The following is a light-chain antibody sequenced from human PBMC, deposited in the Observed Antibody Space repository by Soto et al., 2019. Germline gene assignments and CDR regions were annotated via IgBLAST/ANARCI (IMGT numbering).Light chain of an antibody. V-gene: IGLV1-44*01. CDR3: AAWDDSLNGPV. CDR1: SSNIGNNT. CDR2: TTN. J-gene: IGLJ3*02. Sequence: QSVLTQPPSASATPGQRVSISCSGSSSNIGNNTVNWYQQFPETAPRLLIYTTNQRPSGVPDRFSGSKSGTSASLAISGLQSEDEADYYCAAWDDSLNGPVFGGGTKLTVL.